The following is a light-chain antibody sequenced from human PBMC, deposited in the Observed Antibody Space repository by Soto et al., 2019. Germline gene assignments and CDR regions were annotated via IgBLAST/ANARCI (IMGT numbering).Light chain of an antibody. V-gene: IGKV1-39*01. CDR1: QRINTY. J-gene: IGKJ2*01. CDR2: AAS. CDR3: QQTYTSPGHT. Sequence: DIQMTQSPAYLSASVGDRVTITCRASQRINTYLHWYQHKPGKAPKLLIYAASSLQSGVPSRFSGSGSVTDFTLTIHSLQHGDFATYYCQQTYTSPGHTFGQGTRLEIK.